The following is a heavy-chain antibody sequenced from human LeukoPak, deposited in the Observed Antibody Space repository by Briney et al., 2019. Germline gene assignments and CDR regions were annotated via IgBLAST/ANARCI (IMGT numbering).Heavy chain of an antibody. CDR2: IKQDGSEK. CDR3: VRRYADY. CDR1: GFTFSSYA. Sequence: GGSLRLSCAASGFTFSSYAMHWVRQAPGKGLEWVANIKQDGSEKYYVDSVKGRFTISRDNAKNSLYLQMNSLRAEDTAVYYCVRRYADYWGQGTLVTVSS. V-gene: IGHV3-7*01. J-gene: IGHJ4*02. D-gene: IGHD3-9*01.